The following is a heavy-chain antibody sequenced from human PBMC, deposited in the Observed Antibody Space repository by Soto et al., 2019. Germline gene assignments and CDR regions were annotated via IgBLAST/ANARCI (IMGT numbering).Heavy chain of an antibody. CDR3: ARGGYYDSSGSRNYHYYGMDV. Sequence: VASVKVSCKASGYSFSSYGVNWVRQAPGQGLEWLGWVSPYNDDTKYSQKLQGRVTLTTDTSSRTAYMTLRSLRSDDTAVYFCARGGYYDSSGSRNYHYYGMDVWG. CDR1: GYSFSSYG. J-gene: IGHJ6*02. CDR2: VSPYNDDT. V-gene: IGHV1-18*01. D-gene: IGHD3-22*01.